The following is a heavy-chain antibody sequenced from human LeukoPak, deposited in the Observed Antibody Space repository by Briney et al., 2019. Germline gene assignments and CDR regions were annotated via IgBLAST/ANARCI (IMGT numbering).Heavy chain of an antibody. CDR3: ARHRDIVLVPAAMDV. D-gene: IGHD2-2*01. CDR2: IYPADSDT. CDR1: GSSFTSYW. J-gene: IGHJ6*02. Sequence: GASLKISCKGSGSSFTSYWIGWVRPMPGKGLEWMGIIYPADSDTTYSPSFQGQVTISADKSISTAYLQWSSLKTSDTAMYYCARHRDIVLVPAAMDVWGQGTTVTVSS. V-gene: IGHV5-51*01.